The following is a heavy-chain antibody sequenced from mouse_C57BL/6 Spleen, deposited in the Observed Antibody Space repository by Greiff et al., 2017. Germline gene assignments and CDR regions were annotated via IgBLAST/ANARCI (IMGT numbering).Heavy chain of an antibody. D-gene: IGHD2-3*01. Sequence: QVQLQQSDAELVKPGASVKISCKVSGYTFTDHTIHWMKQRPEQGLEWIGYIYPRDGSTKYNEKFKGKATLTADKSSSTAYMQLNSLTSEDSAVYFCARRWLPILYYYAMDYWGQGTSVTVSS. CDR2: IYPRDGST. V-gene: IGHV1-78*01. CDR3: ARRWLPILYYYAMDY. CDR1: GYTFTDHT. J-gene: IGHJ4*01.